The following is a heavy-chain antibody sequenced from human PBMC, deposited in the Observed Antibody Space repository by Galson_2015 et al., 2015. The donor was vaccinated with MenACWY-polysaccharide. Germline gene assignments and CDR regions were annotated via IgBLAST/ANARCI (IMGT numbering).Heavy chain of an antibody. CDR2: IYYSGST. CDR1: GGSISSYY. V-gene: IGHV4-59*01. Sequence: SETLSLTCTVSGGSISSYYWSWIRQPPGKGLEWIGYIYYSGSTNYNPSLKSRVTISVDTSKNQFSLKLSSVTAADTAVYYCARAGYSSSWSFLYYWGQGTLVTVSS. D-gene: IGHD6-13*01. J-gene: IGHJ4*02. CDR3: ARAGYSSSWSFLYY.